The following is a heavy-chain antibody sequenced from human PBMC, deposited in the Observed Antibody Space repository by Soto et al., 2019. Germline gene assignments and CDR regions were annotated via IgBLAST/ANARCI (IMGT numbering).Heavy chain of an antibody. V-gene: IGHV3-30-3*01. CDR3: ARVQECGGDCSSNGMDG. J-gene: IGHJ6*04. D-gene: IGHD2-21*02. Sequence: GGSLSLSCAASGFTFSSYAMHWVRQAPGKGLEWVAVISYDGSNKYYADSVKGRFTISRDNSKNTLYLQMNSLRAEDTAVYYCARVQECGGDCSSNGMDGWGKGTTVTV. CDR2: ISYDGSNK. CDR1: GFTFSSYA.